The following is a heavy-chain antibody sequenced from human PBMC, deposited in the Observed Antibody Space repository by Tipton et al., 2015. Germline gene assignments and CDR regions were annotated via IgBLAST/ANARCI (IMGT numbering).Heavy chain of an antibody. J-gene: IGHJ4*02. CDR3: ACQDYDSLTRDYQTVDY. Sequence: TLSLTCTVSGGSVSSGSFYWAWIRQPPGKGLEWIGSLYFSGTTYYNPSLKSRVTMSRDTSKNQFSLKLTSVTAADTAVYYCACQDYDSLTRDYQTVDYWGQGTLVTVSS. D-gene: IGHD3-9*01. V-gene: IGHV4-39*07. CDR2: LYFSGTT. CDR1: GGSVSSGSFY.